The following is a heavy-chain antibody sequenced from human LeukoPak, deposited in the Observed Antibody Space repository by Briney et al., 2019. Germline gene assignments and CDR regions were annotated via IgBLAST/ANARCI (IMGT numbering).Heavy chain of an antibody. Sequence: PGGSLRLSCAASGFTFSSYSMNWVRQAPGKGLEWVSSISSSSSYIYYADSVKGRFTISRDNAKNSLYLQMNSLRAEDTAVYYCARDLGSGWYSYYYYYGMDVWGQGTTVTVSS. V-gene: IGHV3-21*01. D-gene: IGHD6-19*01. CDR3: ARDLGSGWYSYYYYYGMDV. J-gene: IGHJ6*02. CDR2: ISSSSSYI. CDR1: GFTFSSYS.